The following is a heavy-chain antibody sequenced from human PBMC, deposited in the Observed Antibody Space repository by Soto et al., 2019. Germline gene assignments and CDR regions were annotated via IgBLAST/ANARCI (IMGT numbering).Heavy chain of an antibody. D-gene: IGHD3-16*01. CDR1: GGTFSSYT. CDR2: IIPILGIA. V-gene: IGHV1-69*02. CDR3: AVTHRKGVYYYYMGG. J-gene: IGHJ6*03. Sequence: SVKVSCKASGGTFSSYTISWVRQAPGQGLEWMGRIIPILGIANYAQKFQGRVTITADKSTSTAYMELSSLRSEDTAVYYCAVTHRKGVYYYYMGGWGKGPTVTVSS.